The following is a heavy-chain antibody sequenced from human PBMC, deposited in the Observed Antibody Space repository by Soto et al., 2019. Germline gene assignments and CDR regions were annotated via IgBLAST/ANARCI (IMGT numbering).Heavy chain of an antibody. J-gene: IGHJ4*02. V-gene: IGHV1-69*13. D-gene: IGHD3-16*02. CDR2: IIPIFGTA. CDR3: ARAPLIVTAASGIRDFDY. CDR1: GGTFSSYA. Sequence: SVKVSCKASGGTFSSYAISWVRQAPGQGLEWMGGIIPIFGTANYAQKFQGRVTITADESTSTAYMELSSLRSEDTAVYYCARAPLIVTAASGIRDFDYWGQGTQVTVSS.